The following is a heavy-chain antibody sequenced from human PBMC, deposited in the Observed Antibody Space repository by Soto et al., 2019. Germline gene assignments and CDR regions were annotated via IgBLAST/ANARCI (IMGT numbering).Heavy chain of an antibody. CDR2: ISSSGNTI. J-gene: IGHJ5*02. CDR3: AKMSSENYYDPVFS. Sequence: QVHLVESGGGVVKTSGSLRIACAASGFTFSDYYMSWVRQAPGKGLEWVSYISSSGNTIYYADSVKGRFTISRDNAKNSVYLQMNSMRAEDTALYFCAKMSSENYYDPVFSWGQGTLVTVSS. V-gene: IGHV3-11*01. D-gene: IGHD3-22*01. CDR1: GFTFSDYY.